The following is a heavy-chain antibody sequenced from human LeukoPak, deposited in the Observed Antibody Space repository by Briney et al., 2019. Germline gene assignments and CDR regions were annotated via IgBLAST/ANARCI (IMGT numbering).Heavy chain of an antibody. V-gene: IGHV3-21*01. CDR1: GFIFSKYR. CDR2: IDRRSSDV. Sequence: NPGGSLRLSCAASGFIFSKYRMNWVRQAPGKGLEWVSSIDRRSSDVNYSDSVKGRFTVSRDNAKNSLFLQLSALRAEDTAVYYCARDQRGSVSNVYFYYMDVWGKGTTVTVSS. D-gene: IGHD2-8*01. CDR3: ARDQRGSVSNVYFYYMDV. J-gene: IGHJ6*03.